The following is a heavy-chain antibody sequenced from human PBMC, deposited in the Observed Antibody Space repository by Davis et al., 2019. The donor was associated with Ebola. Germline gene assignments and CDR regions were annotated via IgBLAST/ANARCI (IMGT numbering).Heavy chain of an antibody. Sequence: AASVKVSCKASGYTFTGYDINWVRQATGQGLEWMGWMNPNSGNTGYAQKLQGRVTMTTDTSTSTAYMELRSLRSDDTAVYYCTRAVGCSSTSCLYYYYGMDVWGKGTTVTVSS. J-gene: IGHJ6*04. CDR2: MNPNSGNT. CDR3: TRAVGCSSTSCLYYYYGMDV. V-gene: IGHV1-8*01. D-gene: IGHD2-2*01. CDR1: GYTFTGYD.